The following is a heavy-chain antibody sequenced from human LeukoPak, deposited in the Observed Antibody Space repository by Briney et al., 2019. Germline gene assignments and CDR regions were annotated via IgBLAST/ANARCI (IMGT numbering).Heavy chain of an antibody. J-gene: IGHJ5*02. CDR1: GLHFSGTA. Sequence: GGSLRLSCAASGLHFSGTAMSWVRQALGQWLGWVSAISHDGMNAYYADSVKGRFTIPRHNSKRTVSLEMSSLTAADTGVYYCAKDGAQYSSVPECDPRGQGALVTVSP. V-gene: IGHV3-23*01. D-gene: IGHD6-19*01. CDR3: AKDGAQYSSVPECDP. CDR2: ISHDGMNA.